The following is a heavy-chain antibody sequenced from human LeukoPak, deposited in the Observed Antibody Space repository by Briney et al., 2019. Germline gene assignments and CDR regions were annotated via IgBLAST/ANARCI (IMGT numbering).Heavy chain of an antibody. V-gene: IGHV1-18*01. CDR3: ARVAESYGPKYYFYGMDV. D-gene: IGHD5-18*01. CDR1: GYTLTSYG. CDR2: ISAYNGNT. J-gene: IGHJ6*02. Sequence: ASVKVSCKASGYTLTSYGISWVRQAPGQGLEWMGWISAYNGNTNYAQKLQGRVTMTTDTSTSTAYMELRGLRCDDSAVYYCARVAESYGPKYYFYGMDVWGQGTTVTVSS.